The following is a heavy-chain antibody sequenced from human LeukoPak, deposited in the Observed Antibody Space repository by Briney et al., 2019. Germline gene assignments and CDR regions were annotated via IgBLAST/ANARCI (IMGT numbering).Heavy chain of an antibody. CDR3: ARDPYSGSYGNYYYYFMDV. V-gene: IGHV3-11*04. D-gene: IGHD1-26*01. CDR2: ISRSGSTI. CDR1: GFTFSDYN. J-gene: IGHJ6*03. Sequence: GGSLRLSCAASGFTFSDYNMRWIRQAPGKGLEWVSSISRSGSTIYYADSVKGRFTISRDNAKNSLYLQMNSLRAEDTAVYYCARDPYSGSYGNYYYYFMDVWGKGTTVTISS.